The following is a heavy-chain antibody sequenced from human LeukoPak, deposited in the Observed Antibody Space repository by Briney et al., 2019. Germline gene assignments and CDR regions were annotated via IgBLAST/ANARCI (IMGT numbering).Heavy chain of an antibody. Sequence: PGGSLRLSCAASGFTFSSYAMSWVRQAPGKGLEWVAVISYDGSNKYYADSVKGRFTISRDNSKNTLYLQMNSLRAEDTAVYYCARAFEGDAFDIWGQGTMVTVSS. CDR1: GFTFSSYA. J-gene: IGHJ3*02. V-gene: IGHV3-30-3*01. CDR3: ARAFEGDAFDI. CDR2: ISYDGSNK.